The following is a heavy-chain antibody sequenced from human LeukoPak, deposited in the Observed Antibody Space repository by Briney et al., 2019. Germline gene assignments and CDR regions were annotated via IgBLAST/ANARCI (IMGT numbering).Heavy chain of an antibody. CDR1: GFTFSSYA. J-gene: IGHJ6*03. CDR2: ISYDGSNK. V-gene: IGHV3-30-3*01. CDR3: ARSSHRLSYYHYYMDV. D-gene: IGHD1-14*01. Sequence: HTGGSLRLSCAASGFTFSSYAMHWVRQAPGKGLEWVAVISYDGSNKYYADSVKGRFTISRDNSKNTLYLQMNSLRAEDTAVYYCARSSHRLSYYHYYMDVWGKGTTVTVSS.